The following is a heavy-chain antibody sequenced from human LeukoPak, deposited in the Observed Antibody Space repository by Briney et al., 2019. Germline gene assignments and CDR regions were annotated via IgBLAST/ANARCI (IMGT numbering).Heavy chain of an antibody. J-gene: IGHJ4*02. D-gene: IGHD2-15*01. CDR2: INHSGST. CDR3: ARSGMGLPLDY. V-gene: IGHV4-34*01. CDR1: GGSFSGYY. Sequence: PSETLSLTCAVYGGSFSGYYWSWIRQPPGKGLEWIGEINHSGSTNYNPSLKSRVTISVDTSKNQFSLKLSSVTAADTAVYYCARSGMGLPLDYWGQGTLVTVSS.